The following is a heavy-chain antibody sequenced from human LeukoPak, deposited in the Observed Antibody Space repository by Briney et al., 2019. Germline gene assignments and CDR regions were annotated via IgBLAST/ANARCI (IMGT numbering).Heavy chain of an antibody. CDR1: GGTFSSYA. V-gene: IGHV1-69*04. J-gene: IGHJ6*02. Sequence: SVKVSCKASGGTFSSYAISWVRQAPGQGLEWMGRIIPILGIANYAQKFQGRVTITADKSTSTAYMELSSLRSEDTAVYYCASVTVAAPGYYGMDVWGQGTLVTVSS. D-gene: IGHD6-19*01. CDR3: ASVTVAAPGYYGMDV. CDR2: IIPILGIA.